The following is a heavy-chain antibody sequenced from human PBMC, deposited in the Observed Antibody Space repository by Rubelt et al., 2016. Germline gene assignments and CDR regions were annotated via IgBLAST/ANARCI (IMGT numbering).Heavy chain of an antibody. D-gene: IGHD6-13*01. V-gene: IGHV3-48*01. CDR3: ARSDGSSWSYDLHMDV. Sequence: EVQLVESGGGLVQPGGSLRLSCAASGFDFSDYDMNCVRPAPGKGLEWISNITPSSRAIQYADPVKGRITLSRDNSKNTLYLQMNSLRAEEMAGYYGARSDGSSWSYDLHMDVWDRGTTVTVAS. J-gene: IGHJ6*03. CDR1: GFDFSDYD. CDR2: ITPSSRAI.